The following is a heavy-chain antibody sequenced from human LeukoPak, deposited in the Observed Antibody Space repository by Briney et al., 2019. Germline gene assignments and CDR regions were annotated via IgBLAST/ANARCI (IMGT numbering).Heavy chain of an antibody. CDR1: GFTFSSYG. CDR3: AKAMITNGSGGGNGMDD. Sequence: PGRSLRLSCAASGFTFSSYGMHWVRQAPGKGLEWVAGISYDGSNKYYADSVKGRFTISRDNSKNTLYLQMNSLRAEDTAVYYCAKAMITNGSGGGNGMDDWGTGTTVTVSS. J-gene: IGHJ6*04. CDR2: ISYDGSNK. V-gene: IGHV3-30*18. D-gene: IGHD3-16*01.